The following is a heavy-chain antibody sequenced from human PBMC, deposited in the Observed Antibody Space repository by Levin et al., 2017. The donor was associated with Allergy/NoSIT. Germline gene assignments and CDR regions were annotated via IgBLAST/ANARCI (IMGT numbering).Heavy chain of an antibody. J-gene: IGHJ4*02. CDR2: GYYSGST. CDR3: ARATRSSLIHYFDY. CDR1: GFSITNFY. Sequence: SETLSLTCTVSGFSITNFYWSWIRQPPGKELEWIGYGYYSGSTNYNPSLKSRVTLSVATSKNQFSLRLSSVTAADTAVYYCARATRSSLIHYFDYWGQGTLVTVSS. V-gene: IGHV4-59*01. D-gene: IGHD6-13*01.